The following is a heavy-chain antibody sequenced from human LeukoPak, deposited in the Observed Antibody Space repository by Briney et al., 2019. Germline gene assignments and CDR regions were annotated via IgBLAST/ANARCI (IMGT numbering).Heavy chain of an antibody. CDR1: GFTFRSYA. Sequence: GGSLRLSCAASGFTFRSYAMSWVRQAPGRGLEWVSAISGNGGTTYYADSAKGRFTISRDNSKNTLYLQMNSLRAEDTAVYYCAKDPSAIANWFDPWGQGTLVTVSS. D-gene: IGHD2-21*02. CDR3: AKDPSAIANWFDP. J-gene: IGHJ5*02. CDR2: ISGNGGTT. V-gene: IGHV3-23*01.